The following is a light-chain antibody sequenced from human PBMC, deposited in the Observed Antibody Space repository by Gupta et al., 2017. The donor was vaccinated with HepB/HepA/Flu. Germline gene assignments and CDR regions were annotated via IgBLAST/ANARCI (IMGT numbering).Light chain of an antibody. Sequence: QSALTQPASASGSPGQSITISCTGTSSDVGGSKFVSWYQQHPDKVPQLIIYDVSDRPSGVSNRFSGSKSGNTASLTVSGLQAEDYADYYGSSYTNSRTIIFGGGTKLTVL. J-gene: IGLJ2*01. CDR3: SSYTNSRTII. CDR1: SSDVGGSKF. V-gene: IGLV2-14*01. CDR2: DVS.